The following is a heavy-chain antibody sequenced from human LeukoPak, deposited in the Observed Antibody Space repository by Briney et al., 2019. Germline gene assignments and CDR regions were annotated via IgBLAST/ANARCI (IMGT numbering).Heavy chain of an antibody. D-gene: IGHD3-10*01. CDR1: GLTFSDAW. Sequence: GGSLRLSCAASGLTFSDAWMTWVRQAPGKGLEWVARIRGKTDGGTTSYAAPVKGRFTISRDDSKNTLYLQMNSLKTEDTAVYYCATERRAGFDYWGQGTLVTVSS. CDR2: IRGKTDGGTT. CDR3: ATERRAGFDY. V-gene: IGHV3-15*01. J-gene: IGHJ4*02.